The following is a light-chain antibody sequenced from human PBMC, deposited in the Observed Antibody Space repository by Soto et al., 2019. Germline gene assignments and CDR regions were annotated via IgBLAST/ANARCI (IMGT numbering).Light chain of an antibody. V-gene: IGKV1-8*01. Sequence: AIRMTQSPSSFSASTGDRVTITCRASQGISSYLGWYQQKPGKAPNLPIYDASTLHSGVPSRFSGGGSGTDFTLTISSLQPEDFATYYCQQVNVYPSTFGGGTKVDIK. J-gene: IGKJ4*01. CDR1: QGISSY. CDR2: DAS. CDR3: QQVNVYPST.